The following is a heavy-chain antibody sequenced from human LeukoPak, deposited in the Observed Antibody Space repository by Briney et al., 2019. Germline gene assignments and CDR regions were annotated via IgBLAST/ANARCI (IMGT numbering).Heavy chain of an antibody. Sequence: GRSLRLSCAASGFTFSSYGMHWVRQAPGKGLEWVAVIWYDGSNKYYADSVKGRFTISRVNSKNTLYLQMNSLRAEDTAVYYCATERSPWEPLDWGQGTLVTASS. CDR3: ATERSPWEPLD. CDR2: IWYDGSNK. CDR1: GFTFSSYG. J-gene: IGHJ4*02. V-gene: IGHV3-33*01. D-gene: IGHD1-26*01.